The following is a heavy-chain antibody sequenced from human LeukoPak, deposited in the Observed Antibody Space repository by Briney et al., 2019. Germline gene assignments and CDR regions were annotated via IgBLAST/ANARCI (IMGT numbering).Heavy chain of an antibody. Sequence: SETLTLTCTVSGGSISSYHWSWIRQPPGKGLEWIGYIYYSGSTNYNPSLKSRVTISVDTSKNQFSLKLSSVTAADTAVYYCARAGRDRRVGPWFDPWGQGTLVTVSS. J-gene: IGHJ5*02. CDR1: GGSISSYH. V-gene: IGHV4-59*01. D-gene: IGHD2-21*01. CDR2: IYYSGST. CDR3: ARAGRDRRVGPWFDP.